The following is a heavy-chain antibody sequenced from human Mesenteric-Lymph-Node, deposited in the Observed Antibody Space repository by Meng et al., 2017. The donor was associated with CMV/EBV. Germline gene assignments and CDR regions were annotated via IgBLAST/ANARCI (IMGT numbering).Heavy chain of an antibody. V-gene: IGHV3-21*01. D-gene: IGHD6-19*01. CDR3: ARELAVASMGDAFDI. Sequence: GGSLRLSCAASEFTFSSYSMNWVRQAPGKGLEWVSSINSRSTYIHYADSVKGRFTISRDNAKNSLYLQMSSLRAEDTAVYYCARELAVASMGDAFDIWGQGTMVTVSS. CDR2: INSRSTYI. CDR1: EFTFSSYS. J-gene: IGHJ3*02.